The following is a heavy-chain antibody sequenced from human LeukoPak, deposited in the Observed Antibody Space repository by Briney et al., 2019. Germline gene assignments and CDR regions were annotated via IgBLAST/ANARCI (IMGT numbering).Heavy chain of an antibody. D-gene: IGHD2-21*01. Sequence: GASVKVSCKASGYTFTSYDINWVRQATGQGLEWMGWMNPNSGNTGYAQKFQGRVTMTRNTSISTAYMELSSLRSEDTAVYYCARGSVLRRDLDYWGQGTLVTVSS. CDR2: MNPNSGNT. J-gene: IGHJ4*02. CDR1: GYTFTSYD. CDR3: ARGSVLRRDLDY. V-gene: IGHV1-8*01.